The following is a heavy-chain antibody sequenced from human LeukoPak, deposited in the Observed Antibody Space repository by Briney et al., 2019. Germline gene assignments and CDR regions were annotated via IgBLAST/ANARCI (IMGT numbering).Heavy chain of an antibody. CDR3: ARAPITSPFYFDY. Sequence: PGGSLRLSCTASGFAFDEHGMSWGRQVPGKGLEWVSGINWSGGSTGYADPLRGRFTISRDNAKNSLYLQMDSLRAEDTALYYCARAPITSPFYFDYWGQGTLVTVSS. CDR2: INWSGGST. J-gene: IGHJ4*02. D-gene: IGHD2-2*01. V-gene: IGHV3-20*04. CDR1: GFAFDEHG.